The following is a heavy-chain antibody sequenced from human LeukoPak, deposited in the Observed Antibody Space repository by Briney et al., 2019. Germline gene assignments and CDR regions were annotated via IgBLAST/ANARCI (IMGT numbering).Heavy chain of an antibody. J-gene: IGHJ3*02. Sequence: SETLSLTCTVSGGSISGYYWSWIRQPAGKGLEWIGRFYSGGSTAYNPSLESRVTVSGDTSKYQFSLRLNFVTAADTAVYYCARGLGVTARTDDVFDIWGQGTMVTVSS. V-gene: IGHV4-4*07. CDR3: ARGLGVTARTDDVFDI. CDR2: FYSGGST. D-gene: IGHD2-21*02. CDR1: GGSISGYY.